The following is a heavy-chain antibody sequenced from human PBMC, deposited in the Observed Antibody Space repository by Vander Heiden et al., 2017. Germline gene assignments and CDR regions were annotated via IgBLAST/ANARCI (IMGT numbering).Heavy chain of an antibody. CDR3: ARHSYSSGWHNYFDY. CDR1: RDSNSTYY. J-gene: IGHJ4*02. CDR2: NYYSGSP. V-gene: IGHV4-59*08. Sequence: QVQLQESGPRLVKPSETLSLTCSVSRDSNSTYYWSWIRQSPGKGLEWIGYNYYSGSPYYNPSLKSRVIIFIDTSKNQFSLKLSSVTAVDTAVYYCARHSYSSGWHNYFDYWGRGTLVTVSS. D-gene: IGHD6-19*01.